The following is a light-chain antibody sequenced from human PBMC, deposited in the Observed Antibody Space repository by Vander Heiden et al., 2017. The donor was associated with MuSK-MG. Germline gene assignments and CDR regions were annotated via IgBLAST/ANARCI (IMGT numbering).Light chain of an antibody. J-gene: IGKJ1*01. CDR2: DAS. V-gene: IGKV1D-8*01. CDR1: QGISSY. CDR3: QQYYRSPRT. Sequence: IRSTQSPSLLPASTAGGVTHRRRMGQGISSYLAWYQQKPGKAPELLIYDASTMASGVPARFSGSGSGTDFTLTISCLESEDFATYYCQQYYRSPRTFGQGTKVEIK.